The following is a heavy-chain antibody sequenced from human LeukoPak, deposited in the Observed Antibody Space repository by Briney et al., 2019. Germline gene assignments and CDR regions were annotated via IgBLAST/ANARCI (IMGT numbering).Heavy chain of an antibody. D-gene: IGHD1-1*01. Sequence: KPSETLSLTCAVYGGSFSGYYWSWIRQPPGKGLEWIGEINHSGSTNYNPSLKSRVTISVDTSKNQFSLKLSSVTAADTAVYYCARRTTRASSFLYFDYWGQGTLVTVSS. V-gene: IGHV4-34*01. CDR3: ARRTTRASSFLYFDY. CDR1: GGSFSGYY. J-gene: IGHJ4*02. CDR2: INHSGST.